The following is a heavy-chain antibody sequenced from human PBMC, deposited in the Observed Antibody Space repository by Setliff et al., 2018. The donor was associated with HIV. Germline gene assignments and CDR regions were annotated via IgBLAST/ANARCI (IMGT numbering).Heavy chain of an antibody. J-gene: IGHJ6*03. Sequence: GGSLRLSCAASGFTFTGYWMSWVRLAPGKGLEWVANINYDGSEKYYVDSVKGRFTISRDNSKNTLYLQMTSLRTEDTAMYYCARARRDASGYWGHFFYYMDVWGKGTTVTVSS. CDR3: ARARRDASGYWGHFFYYMDV. D-gene: IGHD3-22*01. V-gene: IGHV3-7*01. CDR1: GFTFTGYW. CDR2: INYDGSEK.